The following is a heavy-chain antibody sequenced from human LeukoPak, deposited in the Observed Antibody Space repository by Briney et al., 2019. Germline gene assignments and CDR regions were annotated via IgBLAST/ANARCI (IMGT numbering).Heavy chain of an antibody. D-gene: IGHD1-1*01. CDR2: ISYDGSNK. CDR3: AKDGTKLSFDY. V-gene: IGHV3-30*18. CDR1: GFTFSSYG. Sequence: PGRSLRLSCAASGFTFSSYGMHWVRQGPGKGLEWVAVISYDGSNKYYADSVKGRFTISRDNSKSTLYLQMNSLRAEDTAVYYCAKDGTKLSFDYWGQGTLVTVSS. J-gene: IGHJ4*02.